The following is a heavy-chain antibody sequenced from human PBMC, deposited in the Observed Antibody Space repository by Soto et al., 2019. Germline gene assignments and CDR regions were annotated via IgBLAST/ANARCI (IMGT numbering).Heavy chain of an antibody. V-gene: IGHV3-48*01. CDR2: ISSSRSTI. CDR3: ARDCPGSSTTCYGNAWFDS. CDR1: GFTFSSYS. D-gene: IGHD2-2*01. Sequence: EVQLVESGGGLVQPGGSLRLSCAASGFTFSSYSMNWVRQAPGKGLEWVSYISSSRSTIYYADSVKGRFTISRDNAKNSLYLQMNSLRAGYTAVYYCARDCPGSSTTCYGNAWFDSWGQGTLVTVSS. J-gene: IGHJ5*01.